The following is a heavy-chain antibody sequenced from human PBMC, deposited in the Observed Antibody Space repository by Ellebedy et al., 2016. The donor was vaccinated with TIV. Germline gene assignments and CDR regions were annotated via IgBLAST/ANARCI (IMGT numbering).Heavy chain of an antibody. CDR3: ARDDALDGGYLDS. J-gene: IGHJ4*02. Sequence: GESLKTSCAASGFTSANYAMTWDRQVPGKRLEWFSRIRGRDGRTSYTDSAKGRFTISRDNSKNTLFLQMNNLRVEDTAMYYCARDDALDGGYLDSWGQGTLVTVSS. D-gene: IGHD3-16*01. CDR1: GFTSANYA. V-gene: IGHV3-23*01. CDR2: IRGRDGRT.